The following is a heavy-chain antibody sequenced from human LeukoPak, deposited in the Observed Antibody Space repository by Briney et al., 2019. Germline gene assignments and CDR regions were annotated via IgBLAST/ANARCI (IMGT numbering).Heavy chain of an antibody. CDR3: ASACDSSGYYPFDY. Sequence: PSDTQSLPRTVSVGSIRSSSYFWGWIRQPPAKGLEWIGSIYYSESTYYNPSLKSRVTISVDTSKNQFSLQLSSVSAPGRAVYYCASACDSSGYYPFDYWGQGTLVTVSS. D-gene: IGHD3-22*01. CDR2: IYYSEST. V-gene: IGHV4-39*01. J-gene: IGHJ4*02. CDR1: VGSIRSSSYF.